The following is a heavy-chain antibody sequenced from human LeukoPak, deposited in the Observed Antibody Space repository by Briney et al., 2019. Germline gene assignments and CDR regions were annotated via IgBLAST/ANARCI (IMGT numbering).Heavy chain of an antibody. Sequence: GGSLRLSCAASGFTFSSYEMNWVRQAPGKGLEWVSYISSSGSAMYYADSMKGRFTISRDYAKNSLYLQMNSLRAEDTAVYYCARDVAPIDYWGQGTLVTVSS. CDR3: ARDVAPIDY. J-gene: IGHJ4*02. CDR2: ISSSGSAM. V-gene: IGHV3-48*03. CDR1: GFTFSSYE.